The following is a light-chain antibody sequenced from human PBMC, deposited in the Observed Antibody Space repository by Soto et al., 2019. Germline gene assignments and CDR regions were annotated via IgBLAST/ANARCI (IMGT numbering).Light chain of an antibody. Sequence: DIQMTQSPSSLSASVGDRVTITCRASQTINKNLNWYQQKPGQAPNLLIYSASDFQSGVPSRFSGSGSGTEFSLTISSLQPEDFATYYCQQAYIFPFSFGGGTKVEIK. J-gene: IGKJ4*01. CDR3: QQAYIFPFS. V-gene: IGKV1-39*01. CDR1: QTINKN. CDR2: SAS.